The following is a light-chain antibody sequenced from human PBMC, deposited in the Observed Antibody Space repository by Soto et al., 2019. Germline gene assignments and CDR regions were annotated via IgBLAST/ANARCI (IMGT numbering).Light chain of an antibody. CDR2: DAS. Sequence: DIQMTQSPSTLSASVGDRVTITCRASQSISSWLAWYPQKPGKAPKLLIYDASSLESGVPSRFSGSGSGTEFPLTISSLQPDDFATYYCQQYNSYLYTFGQGTKLEIK. V-gene: IGKV1-5*01. J-gene: IGKJ2*01. CDR3: QQYNSYLYT. CDR1: QSISSW.